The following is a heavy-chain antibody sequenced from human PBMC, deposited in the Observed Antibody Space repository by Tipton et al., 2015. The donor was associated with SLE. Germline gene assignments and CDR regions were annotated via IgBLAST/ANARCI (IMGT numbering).Heavy chain of an antibody. CDR1: GGAISSYY. J-gene: IGHJ6*02. CDR2: IYYGGHT. Sequence: TLSLTCSVSGGAISSYYWSWIRQPPGKGLEWIGYIYYGGHTKYNPSHMSRAAISVDTSKDQIYLNLTSVTAADAAVYYCVRSTTLQGRMAVWGQGTTVTVSS. CDR3: VRSTTLQGRMAV. V-gene: IGHV4-59*08. D-gene: IGHD1-1*01.